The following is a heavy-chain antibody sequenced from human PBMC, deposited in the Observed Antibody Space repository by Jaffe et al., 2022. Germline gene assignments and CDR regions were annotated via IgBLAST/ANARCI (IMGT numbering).Heavy chain of an antibody. D-gene: IGHD3-3*01. CDR1: GGSISSSSYY. Sequence: QLQLQESGPGLVKPSETLSLTCTVSGGSISSSSYYWGWIRQPPGKGLEWIGSIYYSGSTYYNPSLKSRVTISVDTSKNQFSLKLSSVTAADTAVYYCARLLYDFWSGYYPSWFDPWGQGTLVTVSS. CDR2: IYYSGST. V-gene: IGHV4-39*01. J-gene: IGHJ5*02. CDR3: ARLLYDFWSGYYPSWFDP.